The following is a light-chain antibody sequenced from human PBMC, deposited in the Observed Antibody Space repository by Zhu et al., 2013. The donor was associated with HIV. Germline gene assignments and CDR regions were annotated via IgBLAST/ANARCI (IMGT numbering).Light chain of an antibody. CDR1: QSISSGY. CDR2: DTS. J-gene: IGKJ5*01. V-gene: IGKV3D-15*01. CDR3: QQYNNWPS. Sequence: IVLTQSPGTLSLSPGERATLSCRASQSISSGYLAWYQQKRGQAPRLVIYDTSNRATGIPARFSGSGSGTEFTLTISSLQSEDFAVYYCQQYNNWPSFGQGTRLQIK.